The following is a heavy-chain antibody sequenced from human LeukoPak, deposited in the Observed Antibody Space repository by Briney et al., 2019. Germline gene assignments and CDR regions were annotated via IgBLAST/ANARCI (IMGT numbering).Heavy chain of an antibody. J-gene: IGHJ4*02. V-gene: IGHV3-21*01. D-gene: IGHD2-21*02. CDR2: ISSSSSYI. CDR3: ASTDCGGDCPYYFDY. CDR1: GFTFSSYS. Sequence: GGSQRLSCAASGFTFSSYSMNWVRQAPGKGLEWVSSISSSSSYIYYADSVKGRFTISRDNAKNSLYLQMNSLRAEDTAVYYCASTDCGGDCPYYFDYWGQGTLVTVSS.